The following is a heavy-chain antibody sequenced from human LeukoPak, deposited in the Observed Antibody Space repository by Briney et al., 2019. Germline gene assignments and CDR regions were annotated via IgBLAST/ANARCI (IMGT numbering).Heavy chain of an antibody. V-gene: IGHV4-39*01. CDR3: ARSRLCSSTSCYSGGYNWFDP. CDR1: GGSISSSSYY. D-gene: IGHD2-2*01. CDR2: IYYSGST. J-gene: IGHJ5*02. Sequence: SETLSLTCTVSGGSISSSSYYWGWIRQPPGKGLEWIGSIYYSGSTYYNPSLKSRVTISVDTSKNQFSLKLSSVTAADTAVYYCARSRLCSSTSCYSGGYNWFDPWGQGTLVTVSS.